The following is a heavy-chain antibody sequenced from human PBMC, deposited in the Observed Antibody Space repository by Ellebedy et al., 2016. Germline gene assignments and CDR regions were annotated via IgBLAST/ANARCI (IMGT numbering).Heavy chain of an antibody. CDR1: GFSLSDYY. J-gene: IGHJ4*02. Sequence: GGSLRLXXAVSGFSLSDYYMSWIRQAPGKGLEWVSYIASSGDTIYYADSVKGRFTISRDNAKNSLYLQMNSVRVEDTAVYYCARDEVYSRSWYTYYAYWGQGTLVTVSS. V-gene: IGHV3-11*01. CDR2: IASSGDTI. CDR3: ARDEVYSRSWYTYYAY. D-gene: IGHD6-13*01.